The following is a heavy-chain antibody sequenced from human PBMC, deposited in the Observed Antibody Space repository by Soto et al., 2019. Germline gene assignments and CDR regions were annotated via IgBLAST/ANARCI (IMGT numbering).Heavy chain of an antibody. J-gene: IGHJ4*02. CDR2: IYYSGST. V-gene: IGHV4-59*01. CDR3: ARSDGRY. CDR1: GGSISSYY. Sequence: SETLSLTCTVSGGSISSYYWSWIRQPPGKGLEWIGYIYYSGSTNYNPSLKSRDTISVDTSKNQFSLKMSSVTAADTAVYYCARSDGRYWGQGTLVTVSS.